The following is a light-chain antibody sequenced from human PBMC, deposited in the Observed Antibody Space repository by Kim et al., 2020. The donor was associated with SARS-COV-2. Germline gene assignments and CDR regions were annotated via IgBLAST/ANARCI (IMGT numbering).Light chain of an antibody. J-gene: IGLJ1*01. Sequence: SYEMIEIPSVSVSPGQTVSITCSGDKLGDKYVCWYQQRPGQSPLVVIYQDTKRPSGIPERFSGSNSVNTATLTIRGTQAMDEADYYCQAWYSNTGVFGTGTKVTVL. CDR3: QAWYSNTGV. CDR2: QDT. V-gene: IGLV3-1*01. CDR1: KLGDKY.